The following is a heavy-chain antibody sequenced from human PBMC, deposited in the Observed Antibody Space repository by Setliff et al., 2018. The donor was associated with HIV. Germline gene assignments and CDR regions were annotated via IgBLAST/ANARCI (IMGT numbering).Heavy chain of an antibody. V-gene: IGHV4-39*07. CDR3: AGGGSSWFKAFDI. CDR1: GGSISSSSYY. J-gene: IGHJ3*02. CDR2: IYYSGST. Sequence: SETLSLTCTVSGGSISSSSYYWGWVRQPPGKGLEWMGSIYYSGSTNYKPSLKSRVTISVDTSKNQFSLKLSSVTAADTAVYYCAGGGSSWFKAFDIWGQGTMVTVSS. D-gene: IGHD6-13*01.